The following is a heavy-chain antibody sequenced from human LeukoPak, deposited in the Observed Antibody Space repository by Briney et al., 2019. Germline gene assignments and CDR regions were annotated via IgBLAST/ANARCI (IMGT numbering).Heavy chain of an antibody. CDR2: ISYDGSNK. CDR1: GFTFSSYG. J-gene: IGHJ6*03. D-gene: IGHD2-2*02. CDR3: ASLCSTSCYRTDYYYYYMDV. Sequence: PGGSLRLSCAASGFTFSSYGMHWVRQAPGKGLEWVAVISYDGSNKYYADSVKGRFTISRDNSKNTLYLQMNSLRAEDTAVYYCASLCSTSCYRTDYYYYYMDVWGKGTTVTVSS. V-gene: IGHV3-30*03.